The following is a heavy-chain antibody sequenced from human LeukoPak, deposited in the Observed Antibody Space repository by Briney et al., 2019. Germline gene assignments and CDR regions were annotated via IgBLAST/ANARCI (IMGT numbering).Heavy chain of an antibody. CDR1: GFTFSSYS. CDR2: ISSSSSYI. CDR3: ARVIAVAARNDY. J-gene: IGHJ4*02. V-gene: IGHV3-21*01. D-gene: IGHD6-19*01. Sequence: GGSLRLSCAASGFTFSSYSMNWVRQAPGKGLEWVSSISSSSSYIYYADSVKGRFTISRDNAKNSLYLQMNSLRAEDTAVYYCARVIAVAARNDYWGQGTLVTVSS.